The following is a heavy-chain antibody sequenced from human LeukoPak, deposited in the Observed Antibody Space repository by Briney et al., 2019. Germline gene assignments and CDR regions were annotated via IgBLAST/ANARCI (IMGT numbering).Heavy chain of an antibody. CDR3: AKASAMIVVVSKHFDY. CDR2: IRGSGGST. D-gene: IGHD3-22*01. V-gene: IGHV3-23*01. Sequence: GGSLRLSCVASGFTFSSYAMCWVRQALGEGLEWVSAIRGSGGSTNDADTVKGRFTITRDNTKNTQYLQKNSLRAEDTAVYYCAKASAMIVVVSKHFDYWGQGTLVTVSS. CDR1: GFTFSSYA. J-gene: IGHJ4*02.